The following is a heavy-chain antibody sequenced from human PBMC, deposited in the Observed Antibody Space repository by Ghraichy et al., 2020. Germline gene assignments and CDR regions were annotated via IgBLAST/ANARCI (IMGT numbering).Heavy chain of an antibody. D-gene: IGHD6-19*01. V-gene: IGHV3-30*18. Sequence: GESLNISCAASGFTFSSYGMHWVRQAPGKGLEWVAVISYDGSNKYYADSVKGRFTISRDNSKNTLYLQMKSLRAEDTAVYYCANSYSSGWRLYYYYMDVWGKGTTVTVSS. J-gene: IGHJ6*03. CDR3: ANSYSSGWRLYYYYMDV. CDR1: GFTFSSYG. CDR2: ISYDGSNK.